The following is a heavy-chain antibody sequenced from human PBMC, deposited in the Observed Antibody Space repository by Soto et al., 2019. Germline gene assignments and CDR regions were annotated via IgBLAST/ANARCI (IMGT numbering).Heavy chain of an antibody. CDR2: VFYRGDT. CDR3: XXXXXXXXXXXXXXXXXXXX. Sequence: QVQLQEXGPGRXKPSETLSLTCSXSXGXXXXXXXXXGXXXXPXGKGLXWIGHVFYRGDTYYNPSLESRVTISLEKSNNQFSLGLTSVTAAXTAVXXXXXXXXXXXXXXXXXXXXXXXWGQGIMVTVSS. V-gene: IGHV4-61*01. J-gene: IGHJ4*02. CDR1: XGXXXXXXXX.